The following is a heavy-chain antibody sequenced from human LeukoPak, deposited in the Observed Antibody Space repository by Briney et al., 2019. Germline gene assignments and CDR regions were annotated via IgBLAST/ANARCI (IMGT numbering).Heavy chain of an antibody. CDR2: IYYSGST. J-gene: IGHJ4*02. D-gene: IGHD3-10*01. CDR1: GGSISSGDYY. CDR3: DSEVGFGELDIDY. V-gene: IGHV4-30-4*01. Sequence: SETLSLSCTVSGGSISSGDYYWSWIRQPPGKGLEWIGYIYYSGSTYYNPSLKSRVTISVDTSKNQFSLKLSSVTAADTAVYYCDSEVGFGELDIDYWGQGTLVTVSS.